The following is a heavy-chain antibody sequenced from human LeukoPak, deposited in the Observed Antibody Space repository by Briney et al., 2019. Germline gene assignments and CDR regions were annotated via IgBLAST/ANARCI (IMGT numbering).Heavy chain of an antibody. V-gene: IGHV3-53*05. CDR2: LYSGGNT. CDR3: AKDFTGQSGSWGIDY. D-gene: IGHD3-10*01. CDR1: GFTVSSNY. Sequence: PGGSLRLSCAVSGFTVSSNYMSWVRQAPGKGLEWVSVLYSGGNTYYADSVKGRFTISRDNSKNTLYLQMNSLRAEDTAVYYCAKDFTGQSGSWGIDYWGQGTLVTVSS. J-gene: IGHJ4*02.